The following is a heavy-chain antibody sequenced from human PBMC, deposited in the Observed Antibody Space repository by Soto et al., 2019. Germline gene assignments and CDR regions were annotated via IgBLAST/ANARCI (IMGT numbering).Heavy chain of an antibody. CDR3: ARIGVGGIN. CDR1: GGSLSGYY. V-gene: IGHV4-34*01. D-gene: IGHD6-19*01. J-gene: IGHJ4*02. CDR2: INHGGST. Sequence: QVHLQQWGAGLLKPSETLSLTCALYGGSLSGYYWSWIRQSPGKGLEWIGEINHGGSTNDIPSLKSRVTISVDTSKNQFSLKLSSVTAADTAVYYCARIGVGGINWGQGTLVTVSS.